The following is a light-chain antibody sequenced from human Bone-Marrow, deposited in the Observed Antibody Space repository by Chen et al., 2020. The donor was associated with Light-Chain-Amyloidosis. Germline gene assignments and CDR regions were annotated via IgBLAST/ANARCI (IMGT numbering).Light chain of an antibody. V-gene: IGKV3-20*01. CDR3: QQYGTSPLT. CDR2: GSS. Sequence: ELVLTQSPGTLSLSPGEGANLSCRASQTISSNYLTWYQQKFGQAPRLLIYGSSSRATRIPDRFTGSGSGTDFTLTINRLEPEDFAMYYCQQYGTSPLTFGGGTKVEIK. J-gene: IGKJ4*01. CDR1: QTISSNY.